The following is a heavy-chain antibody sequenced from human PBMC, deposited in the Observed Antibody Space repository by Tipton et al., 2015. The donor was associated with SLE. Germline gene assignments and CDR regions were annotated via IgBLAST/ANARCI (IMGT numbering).Heavy chain of an antibody. CDR3: AKGRFRGFPDAFDI. J-gene: IGHJ3*02. CDR1: GFTFSNYA. D-gene: IGHD3-10*01. V-gene: IGHV4-34*08. Sequence: LRLSCAASGFTFSNYALNWVRQPPGKGLEWIGEINHSGSTNYNPSLKSRVTISVDTSKNQFSLKLSSVTAADTAVYYCAKGRFRGFPDAFDIWGQGTMVTVSS. CDR2: INHSGST.